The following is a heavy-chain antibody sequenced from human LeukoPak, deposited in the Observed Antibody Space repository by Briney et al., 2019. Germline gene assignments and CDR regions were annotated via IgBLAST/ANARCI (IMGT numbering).Heavy chain of an antibody. CDR2: ISGSGGST. CDR3: AKVPYYDFWSGPDY. CDR1: GFTFSSYA. Sequence: GGSLRLSCAASGFTFSSYAMSWVRQAPGKGLEWVSAISGSGGSTYYADSVKGRFTISRDNSKNTLYQQMNSLRAEDTAVYYCAKVPYYDFWSGPDYWGQGTLVTVSS. J-gene: IGHJ4*02. V-gene: IGHV3-23*01. D-gene: IGHD3-3*01.